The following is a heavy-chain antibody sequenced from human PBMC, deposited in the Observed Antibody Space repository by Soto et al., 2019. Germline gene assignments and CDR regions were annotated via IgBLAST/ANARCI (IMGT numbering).Heavy chain of an antibody. CDR2: IYPGDSDT. J-gene: IGHJ6*03. CDR3: ARRGSVATGSLFYYYYYMDV. Sequence: GESLKISCKGSGYSFTSYWIGWVRQMPGKGLEWMGIIYPGDSDTRYSPSFQGQVTISADKSISTAYLQWSSLKASDTAMYYCARRGSVATGSLFYYYYYMDVWGKGTTVTVSS. D-gene: IGHD5-12*01. V-gene: IGHV5-51*01. CDR1: GYSFTSYW.